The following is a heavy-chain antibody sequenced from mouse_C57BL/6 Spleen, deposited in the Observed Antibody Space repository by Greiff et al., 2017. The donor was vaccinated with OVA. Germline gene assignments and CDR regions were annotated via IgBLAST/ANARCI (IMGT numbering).Heavy chain of an antibody. J-gene: IGHJ4*01. V-gene: IGHV1-61*01. D-gene: IGHD3-2*02. Sequence: QVQLQQPGAELVRPGSSVKLSCKASGYTFTSYWMDWVKQRPGKGLEWIGHIYTSDSDTNYNQPFMDKATLTVDKSSRTAYMQVSNLTTEDSAVYYGARSGSQLRRGWAIDYWGKGTSVTVSA. CDR2: IYTSDSDT. CDR1: GYTFTSYW. CDR3: ARSGSQLRRGWAIDY.